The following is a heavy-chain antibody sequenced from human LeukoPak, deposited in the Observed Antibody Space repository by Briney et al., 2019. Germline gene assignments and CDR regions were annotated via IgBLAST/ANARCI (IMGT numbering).Heavy chain of an antibody. Sequence: GASVKVSCKASGYTFTGYYMHWVRQAPGQGLEWMGWINPNSGGTNYAQKFQGWVTMTRDTSISTAYMELSRLRSDDTAVYFCARAYSSTWYGDYWGQGTLVTVSS. D-gene: IGHD6-13*01. CDR1: GYTFTGYY. CDR2: INPNSGGT. J-gene: IGHJ4*02. V-gene: IGHV1-2*04. CDR3: ARAYSSTWYGDY.